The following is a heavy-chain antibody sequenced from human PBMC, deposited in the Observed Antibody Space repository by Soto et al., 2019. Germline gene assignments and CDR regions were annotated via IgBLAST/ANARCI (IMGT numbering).Heavy chain of an antibody. CDR3: ALNGLGYCSGGSCYTPPYNWFDP. J-gene: IGHJ5*02. V-gene: IGHV1-69*02. D-gene: IGHD2-15*01. CDR1: GGTFSSYT. CDR2: IIPILGIA. Sequence: SVKVSCKASGGTFSSYTISWVRQAPGQGLEWMGRIIPILGIANYAQKFQGRVTITADKSTSTAYMELSSLRSEDTAVYYCALNGLGYCSGGSCYTPPYNWFDPWGQGTLVTVSS.